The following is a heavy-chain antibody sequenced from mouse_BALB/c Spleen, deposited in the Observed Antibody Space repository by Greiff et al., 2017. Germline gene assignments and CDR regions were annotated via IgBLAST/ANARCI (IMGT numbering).Heavy chain of an antibody. V-gene: IGHV2-9*02. Sequence: VKLQESGPGLVAPSQSLSITCTVSGFSLTSYGVHWVRQPPGKGLEWLGVIWAGGSTNYNSALMSRLSISKDNSKSQVFLKMNSLQTDDTAMYYCARDGGSTYDGYYARYYYAMDYWGQGTSVTVSS. D-gene: IGHD2-3*01. CDR3: ARDGGSTYDGYYARYYYAMDY. J-gene: IGHJ4*01. CDR1: GFSLTSYG. CDR2: IWAGGST.